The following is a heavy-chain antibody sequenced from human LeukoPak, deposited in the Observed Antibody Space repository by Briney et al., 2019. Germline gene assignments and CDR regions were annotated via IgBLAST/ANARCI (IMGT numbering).Heavy chain of an antibody. V-gene: IGHV4-34*01. CDR2: INHSGST. CDR1: GGSFSGYY. D-gene: IGHD4-11*01. CDR3: ARGGYSNYPWAHYYYMDV. J-gene: IGHJ6*03. Sequence: PSETLSLTCAVYGGSFSGYYWSWIRQPPGKGLEWIGEINHSGSTNYNPSLKSRVTISVDTSKNQFSLKLSSVTAADTAVYYCARGGYSNYPWAHYYYMDVWGKGTTVTVSS.